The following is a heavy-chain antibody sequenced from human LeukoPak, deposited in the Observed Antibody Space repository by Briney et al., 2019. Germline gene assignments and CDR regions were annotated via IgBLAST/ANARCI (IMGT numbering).Heavy chain of an antibody. Sequence: GASVKVSCKASGGTFSSYAISWVRQAPGQGLEWMGRIIPILGIANYAQKFQGRVTITADKSTSTAYMELSSLRSEDTAVYYCANYDSSGYYHFDYWGQGTLVTVSS. J-gene: IGHJ4*02. CDR2: IIPILGIA. V-gene: IGHV1-69*04. D-gene: IGHD3-22*01. CDR1: GGTFSSYA. CDR3: ANYDSSGYYHFDY.